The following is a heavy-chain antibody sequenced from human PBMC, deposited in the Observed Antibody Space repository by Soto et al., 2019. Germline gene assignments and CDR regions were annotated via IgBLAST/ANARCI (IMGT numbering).Heavy chain of an antibody. Sequence: GASVKVSCKASGGTFSSYAIDWVRQAPGQGLEWMGGIIPIFGTANYAQKFQGRVTITADESTSTAYMELSSLRSEDTAVYYCARTRELPIVNWFDPWGQGTLVTVSS. CDR1: GGTFSSYA. CDR3: ARTRELPIVNWFDP. CDR2: IIPIFGTA. D-gene: IGHD1-26*01. V-gene: IGHV1-69*13. J-gene: IGHJ5*02.